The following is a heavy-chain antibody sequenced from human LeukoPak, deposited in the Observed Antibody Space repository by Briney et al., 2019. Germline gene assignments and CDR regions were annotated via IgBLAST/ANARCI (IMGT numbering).Heavy chain of an antibody. CDR2: ISHSGSS. V-gene: IGHV4-34*01. J-gene: IGHJ4*02. CDR1: GGSFSGYY. CDR3: ARAGRGHDD. Sequence: SETLSLTCSVFGGSFSGYYWSWIRQPPGKGLEWIGEISHSGSSNSNPSLKSRVTMSADKSKNQFSLKLSSVTAADTAVYYCARAGRGHDDWGQGTLVTVSS. D-gene: IGHD3-10*01.